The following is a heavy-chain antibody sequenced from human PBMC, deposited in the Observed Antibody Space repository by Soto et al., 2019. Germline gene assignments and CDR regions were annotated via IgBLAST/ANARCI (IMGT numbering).Heavy chain of an antibody. J-gene: IGHJ3*02. Sequence: EVQLVESGGTLVQPGGSLRLSCEGSGFAFGSYWMTWVRQAPGKGLEWVANIRVDGSKKSYLDSVSGRFTIFRDNAENSLYLQMNSLRDEDTALYYCARAVSPGSSSMYLDAFDIWGQGTMVTVSS. CDR2: IRVDGSKK. CDR1: GFAFGSYW. V-gene: IGHV3-7*05. CDR3: ARAVSPGSSSMYLDAFDI. D-gene: IGHD6-13*01.